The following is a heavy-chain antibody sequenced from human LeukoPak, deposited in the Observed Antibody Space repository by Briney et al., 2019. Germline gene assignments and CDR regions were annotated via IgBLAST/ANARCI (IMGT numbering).Heavy chain of an antibody. Sequence: SETLSLTCTVSGGSISSSSYYWGWIRQPPGKGLEWIGSIYYSGSTYYNPSLKSRVTISEDTSKNQFSLKLSSVTAADTAVYYCARASPHYYDSSGYHNWFDPWGQGTLVTVSS. J-gene: IGHJ5*02. CDR1: GGSISSSSYY. CDR2: IYYSGST. D-gene: IGHD3-22*01. V-gene: IGHV4-39*07. CDR3: ARASPHYYDSSGYHNWFDP.